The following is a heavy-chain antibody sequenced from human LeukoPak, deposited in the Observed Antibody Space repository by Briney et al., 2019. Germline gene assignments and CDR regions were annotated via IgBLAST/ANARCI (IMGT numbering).Heavy chain of an antibody. V-gene: IGHV1-69*13. CDR1: GGTFSSYA. D-gene: IGHD3-9*01. Sequence: ASVKVSCKASGGTFSSYAISWVRLAPGQGLEWMGGIIPIFGTANYAHKFLGRGTITADESTSTPYIELSSLRSEDTAVYYCARVHYCDWLFPRAYWAQRTLVSVSS. J-gene: IGHJ4*02. CDR3: ARVHYCDWLFPRAY. CDR2: IIPIFGTA.